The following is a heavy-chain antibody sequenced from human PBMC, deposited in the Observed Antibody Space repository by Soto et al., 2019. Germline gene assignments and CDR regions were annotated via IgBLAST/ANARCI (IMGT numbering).Heavy chain of an antibody. CDR3: ARGPPKSPVVVEPSGMDV. CDR2: IYYNGNT. J-gene: IGHJ6*02. D-gene: IGHD3-22*01. Sequence: SETLSLTCTVSGGSISSYYWSWIRQPPGKGLEWIGEIYYNGNTNYNPSLKSRVTISVDTSKNQFSLKLSSVTAADTAVYYCARGPPKSPVVVEPSGMDVWGQGTTVTVSS. CDR1: GGSISSYY. V-gene: IGHV4-59*12.